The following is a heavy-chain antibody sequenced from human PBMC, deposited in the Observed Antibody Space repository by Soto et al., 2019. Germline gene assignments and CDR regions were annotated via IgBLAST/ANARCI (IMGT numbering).Heavy chain of an antibody. CDR2: IYYNGET. CDR1: GVSIRASSYY. J-gene: IGHJ4*02. Sequence: SETLSLTCTVSGVSIRASSYYWGWIRQPPGKGLEWIGTIYYNGETFYHPSLKSRITMSIHTSKNQFSLNMTSVTAADTAAYYCARHGSYWGQGTLVTVSS. V-gene: IGHV4-39*01. CDR3: ARHGSY.